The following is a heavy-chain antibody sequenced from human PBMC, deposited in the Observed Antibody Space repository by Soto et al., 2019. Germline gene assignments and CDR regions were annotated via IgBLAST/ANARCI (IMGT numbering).Heavy chain of an antibody. Sequence: ASLKVSCKASGGTFSSYVINWVRQATGQGLEWMGWMNPSSGNTGYAQKFQGRVTMTRNTSISTAYMELSSLRSEDTAVYYCAAGATRDAFDIWGQGTMVTVSS. J-gene: IGHJ3*02. CDR1: GGTFSSYV. V-gene: IGHV1-8*02. CDR3: AAGATRDAFDI. D-gene: IGHD1-26*01. CDR2: MNPSSGNT.